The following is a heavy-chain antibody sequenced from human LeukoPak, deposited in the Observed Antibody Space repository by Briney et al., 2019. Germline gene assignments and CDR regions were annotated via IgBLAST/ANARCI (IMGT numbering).Heavy chain of an antibody. CDR1: GGSISSYY. J-gene: IGHJ4*02. CDR3: ARQTGSGLFSLP. V-gene: IGHV4-59*05. D-gene: IGHD3-10*01. CDR2: IYFSGGT. Sequence: SETLSLTCTVSGGSISSYYWSWIRQPPGKGLEWIGSIYFSGGTYYNASLKSRVTISVDTSKNQFSLKLSSVTAADTAVYYCARQTGSGLFSLPGGQGTLVTVSS.